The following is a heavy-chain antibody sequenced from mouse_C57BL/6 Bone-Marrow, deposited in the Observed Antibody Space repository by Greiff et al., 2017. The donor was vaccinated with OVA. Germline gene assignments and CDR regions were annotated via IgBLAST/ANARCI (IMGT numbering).Heavy chain of an antibody. CDR2: IHPSDSDT. V-gene: IGHV1-74*01. D-gene: IGHD2-2*01. CDR1: GYTFTSYW. J-gene: IGHJ3*01. CDR3: AKSTMVTTRGLAY. Sequence: QVQLKQPGAELVKPGASVKVSCKASGYTFTSYWMHWVKQRPGQGLEWIGRIHPSDSDTNYNQKFKGKATLTVDKSSSTAYMQLSSLTSEDSAVYYCAKSTMVTTRGLAYWGQGTLVTVSA.